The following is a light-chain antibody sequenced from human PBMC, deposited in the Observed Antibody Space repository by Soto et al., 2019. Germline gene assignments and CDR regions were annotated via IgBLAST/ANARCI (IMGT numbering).Light chain of an antibody. J-gene: IGKJ4*01. V-gene: IGKV3-15*01. CDR3: QQYNNWPPLT. CDR1: QFIGSN. CDR2: DAS. Sequence: MTQSPVTLSVSPGERATLSCRASQFIGSNLAWYQQKPAQPPRLLIHDASTRATGIPARFSGSGSGTEFTLTISSLQSEDFAVYYCQQYNNWPPLTFGGGTKVDIK.